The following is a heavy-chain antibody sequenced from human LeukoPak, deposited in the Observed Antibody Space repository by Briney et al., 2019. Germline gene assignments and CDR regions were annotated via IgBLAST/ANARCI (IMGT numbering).Heavy chain of an antibody. CDR2: ISWNSGSI. CDR3: VKVKSSAYYYHAFDI. CDR1: GFTFDDYA. V-gene: IGHV3-9*01. Sequence: GRSLRLSCAASGFTFDDYAMHWVRQAPGKGLEWVSGISWNSGSIGYADSVKGRFTISRDNAKNSLDLQMNSLRAEDTALYYCVKVKSSAYYYHAFDIWGQGTMVTVSS. J-gene: IGHJ3*02. D-gene: IGHD3-22*01.